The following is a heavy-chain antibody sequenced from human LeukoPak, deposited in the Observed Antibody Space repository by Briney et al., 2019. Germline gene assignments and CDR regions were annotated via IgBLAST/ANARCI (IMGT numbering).Heavy chain of an antibody. CDR1: GGSISSSSYY. J-gene: IGHJ3*02. CDR3: ARDRTLGRAAFDI. V-gene: IGHV4-39*07. Sequence: KASETLSLTCTVSGGSISSSSYYWGWIRQPPGKGLEWIGSIYYSGSTYYNPSLKSRVTISVDTYKNQFSLKLSSVTAADTAVYYCARDRTLGRAAFDIWGQGTMVTVSS. D-gene: IGHD7-27*01. CDR2: IYYSGST.